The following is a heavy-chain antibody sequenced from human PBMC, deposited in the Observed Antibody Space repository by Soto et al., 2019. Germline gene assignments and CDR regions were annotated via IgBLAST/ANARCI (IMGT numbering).Heavy chain of an antibody. D-gene: IGHD3-10*01. V-gene: IGHV3-30*18. J-gene: IGHJ6*03. CDR3: AKDLDGSGSPYYYYMDV. CDR1: GFTFSSCG. Sequence: QVQLVESGGGVVQPGRSLRLSCAASGFTFSSCGMHWVRQAPGKGLEWVAVISYDGSNKYYADSVKGRFTISRDNSKNTLYLQMNSLRAEDTAVYYCAKDLDGSGSPYYYYMDVWGKGTTVTVSS. CDR2: ISYDGSNK.